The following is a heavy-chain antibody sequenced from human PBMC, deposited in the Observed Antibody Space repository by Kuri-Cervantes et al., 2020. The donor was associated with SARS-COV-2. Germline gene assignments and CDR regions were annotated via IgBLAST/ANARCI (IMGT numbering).Heavy chain of an antibody. CDR3: ARGPSTVTRGAFDI. D-gene: IGHD4-17*01. CDR2: IYTSGST. V-gene: IGHV4-61*02. Sequence: LRLSCTVSGGSISSSTYFWGWIRQPAGKGLEWIGRIYTSGSTNYNPSLKSRVTMSVDTSKNQFSLKLSSVTAADTAVYYCARGPSTVTRGAFDIWGQGTMVTVSS. J-gene: IGHJ3*02. CDR1: GGSISSSTYF.